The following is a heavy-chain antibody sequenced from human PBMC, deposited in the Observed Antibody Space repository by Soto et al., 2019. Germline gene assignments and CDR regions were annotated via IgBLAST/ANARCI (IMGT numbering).Heavy chain of an antibody. Sequence: GGSLRLSCAASGFTFTRYSMNWVRQAPGKGLEWVSSISSTTNYIYYGDSMKGRFTISRDNAKNSLYLEMNSLRAEDTAVYYCARESEDLTSNFDYWGRGTLVTVSS. J-gene: IGHJ4*02. CDR3: ARESEDLTSNFDY. CDR1: GFTFTRYS. V-gene: IGHV3-21*06. CDR2: ISSTTNYI.